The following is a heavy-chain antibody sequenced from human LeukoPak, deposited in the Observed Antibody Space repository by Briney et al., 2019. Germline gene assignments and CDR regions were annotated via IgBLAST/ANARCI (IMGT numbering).Heavy chain of an antibody. CDR3: ARNSAPHAYYFDF. CDR1: GGSISSFY. J-gene: IGHJ4*02. Sequence: SETLSLTCTVSGGSISSFYGSWIRQPPGKGLEWIGYIYYSGSTNYNPSLKSRVTISVDTPKNQFSLKLNSVTAADTAIYFCARNSAPHAYYFDFWGQGTLVTVSS. V-gene: IGHV4-59*08. D-gene: IGHD2-2*01. CDR2: IYYSGST.